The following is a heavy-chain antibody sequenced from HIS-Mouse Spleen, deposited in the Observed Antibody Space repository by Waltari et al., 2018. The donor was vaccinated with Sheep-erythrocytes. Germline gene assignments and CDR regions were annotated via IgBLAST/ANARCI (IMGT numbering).Heavy chain of an antibody. V-gene: IGHV3-30*18. CDR2: ISYDGSNK. CDR3: AKGDAMVYDAFDI. D-gene: IGHD2-8*01. J-gene: IGHJ3*02. CDR1: GFTFSSSG. Sequence: QVQLVESGGGVVQPGRSLSLSCAASGFTFSSSGRHWVRQAPGKGLEWVAVISYDGSNKYYADSVKGRFTISRDNSKNTLYLQMNSLRAEDTAVYYCAKGDAMVYDAFDIWGQGTMVTVSS.